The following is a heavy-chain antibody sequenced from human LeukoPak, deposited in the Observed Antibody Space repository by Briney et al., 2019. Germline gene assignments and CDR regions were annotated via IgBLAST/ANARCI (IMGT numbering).Heavy chain of an antibody. D-gene: IGHD3-3*01. CDR3: ATNRQIMILGVVIMPAFDI. Sequence: ASVKVSCKVSGYTLTQLSVHWVRQAPGKGLEWMGGFDVEDGEIIYAQKFQGRVTMTEDTSTDTAHMELSSLRSEDTAVYYCATNRQIMILGVVIMPAFDIWGQGTMVTVSS. CDR1: GYTLTQLS. CDR2: FDVEDGEI. V-gene: IGHV1-24*01. J-gene: IGHJ3*02.